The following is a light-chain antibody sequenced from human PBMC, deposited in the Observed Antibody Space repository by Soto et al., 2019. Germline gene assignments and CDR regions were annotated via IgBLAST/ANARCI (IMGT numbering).Light chain of an antibody. V-gene: IGLV1-47*01. Sequence: QSVLTQPPSLSATPGQRVNISCSGSFSNIGDNAVNWYQQLPGAAPKLLIYRNNQRPSGVPDRFSGSKSGTSASLAISGLRSEDEADYYCAAWEDSLSGVVFGGGTKVTVL. CDR3: AAWEDSLSGVV. CDR1: FSNIGDNA. CDR2: RNN. J-gene: IGLJ3*02.